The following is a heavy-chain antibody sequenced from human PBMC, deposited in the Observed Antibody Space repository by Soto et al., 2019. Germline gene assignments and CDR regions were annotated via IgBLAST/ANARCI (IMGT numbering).Heavy chain of an antibody. D-gene: IGHD3-10*01. Sequence: GASVKVSCKASGGTFSSYAIGWVRQAPGQGLEWMGGIIPIFGTANYAQKFQGRVTITADESTSTAYMELSSLRSEDTAVYYCARSRTNRALWFGELLNGWFDPWGQGTLVTVSS. CDR2: IIPIFGTA. CDR3: ARSRTNRALWFGELLNGWFDP. J-gene: IGHJ5*02. V-gene: IGHV1-69*13. CDR1: GGTFSSYA.